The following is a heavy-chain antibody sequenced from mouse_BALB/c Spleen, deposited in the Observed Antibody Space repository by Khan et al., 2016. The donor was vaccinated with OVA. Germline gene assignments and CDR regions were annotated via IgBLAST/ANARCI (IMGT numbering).Heavy chain of an antibody. CDR1: GYTFTSYT. J-gene: IGHJ3*01. Sequence: VQLQQSGAELARPGASVKMSCKASGYTFTSYTMHWVKQRPGQGLEWIGYINPSNSYTNYNQKFKDKATLTADKSSSTAYMQLSSLTSEDSAVYYWARGGAYYRSDGWFAYWGQGTLVTVSA. CDR3: ARGGAYYRSDGWFAY. CDR2: INPSNSYT. V-gene: IGHV1-4*01. D-gene: IGHD2-14*01.